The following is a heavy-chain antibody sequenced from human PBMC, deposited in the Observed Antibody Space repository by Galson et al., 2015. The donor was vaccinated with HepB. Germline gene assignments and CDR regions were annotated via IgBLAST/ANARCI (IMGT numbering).Heavy chain of an antibody. CDR2: ISAYNGNT. CDR3: ARGLKSSSWIKEGHFDY. J-gene: IGHJ4*02. CDR1: GYTFTSYG. Sequence: SVKVSCKASGYTFTSYGISWVRQAPGQGLEWMGWISAYNGNTNYAQELQGRVTMTTDTSTSTAYMELRSLRSDDTAVYYCARGLKSSSWIKEGHFDYWGQGTLVTVSS. D-gene: IGHD6-13*01. V-gene: IGHV1-18*04.